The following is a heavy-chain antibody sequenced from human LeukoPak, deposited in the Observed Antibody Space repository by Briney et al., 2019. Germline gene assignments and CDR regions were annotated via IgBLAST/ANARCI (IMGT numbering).Heavy chain of an antibody. V-gene: IGHV1-2*02. J-gene: IGHJ3*02. CDR3: ARGVVGYGYAPDAFDI. CDR1: GYTVTGYY. CDR2: INPNSGGT. Sequence: ASVKVSCKASGYTVTGYYMHWVRQAPGQGLEWMGWINPNSGGTNYAQKFQGRVTMTRDTSISTAYMELSRLRSDDTAVYYCARGVVGYGYAPDAFDIWGQGTMVTVSS. D-gene: IGHD5-18*01.